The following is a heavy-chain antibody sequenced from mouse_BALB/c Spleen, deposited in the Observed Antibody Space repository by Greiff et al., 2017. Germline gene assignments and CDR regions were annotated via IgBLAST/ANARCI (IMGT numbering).Heavy chain of an antibody. D-gene: IGHD1-1*01. J-gene: IGHJ2*01. CDR3: VRDGDYYYGSSLDY. V-gene: IGHV10S3*01. CDR1: GFTFNTNA. Sequence: GGGLVQPKGSLKLSCAASGFTFNTNAMNWVRQAPGKGLEWVARIRSKSNNYATYYADSVKDRFTISRDDSQSMLYLQMNNLKTEDTAMYYGVRDGDYYYGSSLDYWGQGTTLTVSS. CDR2: IRSKSNNYAT.